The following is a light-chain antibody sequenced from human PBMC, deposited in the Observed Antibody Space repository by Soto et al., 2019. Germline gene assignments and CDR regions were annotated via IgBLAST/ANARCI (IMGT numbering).Light chain of an antibody. Sequence: EFVLTHSPGTLSLSPGEIATLSCRASQTVRNNYLAWYQQKPGQAPRLLIYDASSRATGIPDRFSGSGSGTDFTLAIRRLEPEDFAVYYCHQFCYSPRTFGQGTKVDIK. CDR2: DAS. V-gene: IGKV3-20*01. J-gene: IGKJ1*01. CDR3: HQFCYSPRT. CDR1: QTVRNNY.